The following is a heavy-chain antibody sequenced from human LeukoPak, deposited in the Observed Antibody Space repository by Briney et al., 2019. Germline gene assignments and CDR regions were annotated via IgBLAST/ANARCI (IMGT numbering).Heavy chain of an antibody. CDR2: IYHSGST. V-gene: IGHV4-4*02. CDR3: ARDGPEQWLVRHYYYYMDV. D-gene: IGHD6-19*01. CDR1: GGSISSSNW. Sequence: PSETLSLTCAVSGGSISSSNWWSWVRQPPGKGLEWIGEIYHSGSTNYNPSLKSRVTISVDKSKNQFSLKLSSVTAADTAVYYCARDGPEQWLVRHYYYYMDVWGKGTTDTASS. J-gene: IGHJ6*03.